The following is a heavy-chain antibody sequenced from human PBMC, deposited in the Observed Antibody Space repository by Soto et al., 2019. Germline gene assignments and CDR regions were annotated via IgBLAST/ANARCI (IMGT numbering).Heavy chain of an antibody. CDR3: WKHASLDCFRWPTKDKWFDR. J-gene: IGHJ5*02. Sequence: PGESLKISFKGSGYSFTTYLIAWVRQMPVKGLEWMGVIYPGDSDTRYSPSFQGQVTISVDKSISTAYLQWSSLKASDSALYYCWKHASLDCFRWPTKDKWFDRWGQRTLVPFSS. V-gene: IGHV5-51*01. CDR2: IYPGDSDT. CDR1: GYSFTTYL. D-gene: IGHD2-15*01.